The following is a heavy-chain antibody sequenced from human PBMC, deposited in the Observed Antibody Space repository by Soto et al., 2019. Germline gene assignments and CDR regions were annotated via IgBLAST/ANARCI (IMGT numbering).Heavy chain of an antibody. CDR3: ARIRQLLFVS. V-gene: IGHV3-23*01. D-gene: IGHD2-2*01. Sequence: VHLSESGGALVQPGGSLRLSCAASGFTFRVYAMSWFRQAPGGGLEWVSAIGGTGNITYYADSVKGRFTIARDNSRDTLYLQMTSLRVEDTAVYYCARIRQLLFVSWGQGTLVSVSS. CDR2: IGGTGNIT. J-gene: IGHJ4*02. CDR1: GFTFRVYA.